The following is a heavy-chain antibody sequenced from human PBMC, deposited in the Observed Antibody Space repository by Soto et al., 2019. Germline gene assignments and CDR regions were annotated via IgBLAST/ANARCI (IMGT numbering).Heavy chain of an antibody. CDR2: IYYSGGT. J-gene: IGHJ6*03. V-gene: IGHV4-59*08. D-gene: IGHD2-2*01. CDR3: ARHGVGYCSSTSCYQGPYYYYYYMDV. Sequence: QVQLQESGPGLVKPSETLSLTCTVSGGSISSYYWSWIRQPPGKGLEWIGSIYYSGGTNYNPSLKRRLTIAVDTSKNQFSLKLSSVTAADTAVYYCARHGVGYCSSTSCYQGPYYYYYYMDVWGKGTTVTVSS. CDR1: GGSISSYY.